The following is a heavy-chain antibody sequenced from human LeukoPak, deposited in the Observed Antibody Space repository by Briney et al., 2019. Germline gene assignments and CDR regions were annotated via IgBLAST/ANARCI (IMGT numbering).Heavy chain of an antibody. CDR3: ARGRWLQFTNFDY. CDR2: IIPIFGTA. J-gene: IGHJ4*02. V-gene: IGHV1-69*06. Sequence: SVKVSCKASGGTFSSYAISWVRQAPGQGLEWMGGIIPIFGTANYAQKFQGRVTITADKSTSTAYMELSSLRSEDTAVYYCARGRWLQFTNFDYWGQGTLVTVSS. CDR1: GGTFSSYA. D-gene: IGHD5-24*01.